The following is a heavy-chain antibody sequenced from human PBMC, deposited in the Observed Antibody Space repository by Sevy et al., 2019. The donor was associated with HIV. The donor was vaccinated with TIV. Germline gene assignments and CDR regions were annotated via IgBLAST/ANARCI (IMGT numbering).Heavy chain of an antibody. J-gene: IGHJ3*02. CDR1: GFTFGSYW. V-gene: IGHV3-74*01. CDR2: ISDDGRST. CDR3: ARVSVTVSGIVLYALDI. Sequence: GGSLRLSCGASGFTFGSYWMHWVRQVPGKGLEWVSRISDDGRSTTYADSVRGRFTISRDNAKNTLYLKMNGLRADDTAVYYCARVSVTVSGIVLYALDIWGQGTMVTVSS. D-gene: IGHD3-3*01.